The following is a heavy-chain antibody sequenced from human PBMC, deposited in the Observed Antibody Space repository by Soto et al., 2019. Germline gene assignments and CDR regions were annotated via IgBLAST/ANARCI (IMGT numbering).Heavy chain of an antibody. CDR2: IYYSGST. CDR3: ASGSHYTWIQLWFPLDL. CDR1: GGSISSGGYY. J-gene: IGHJ2*01. D-gene: IGHD5-18*01. Sequence: QVQLQESGPGLVKPSQTLSLTCTVSGGSISSGGYYWSWIRQHPGKGLEWIGYIYYSGSTYYNPSLKSRVTISVDTSKNQFSLKLSSVTAADTAVYYCASGSHYTWIQLWFPLDLWGRGTLVTVSS. V-gene: IGHV4-31*03.